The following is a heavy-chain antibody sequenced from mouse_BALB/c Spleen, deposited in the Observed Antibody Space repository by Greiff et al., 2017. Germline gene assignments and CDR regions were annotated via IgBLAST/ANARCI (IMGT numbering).Heavy chain of an antibody. CDR3: ARWGSGFAY. V-gene: IGHV1-66*01. CDR1: GYCFTSYY. CDR2: IFPGSGNT. Sequence: VQPQQSGPELVKPGASVKISCTASGYCFTSYYIHWVKQRPGPGLERIGWIFPGSGNTKYNEKFKGKATLTADTSSSTAYMQLSSLTSEDSAVYFCARWGSGFAYWGQGTLVTVSA. J-gene: IGHJ3*01.